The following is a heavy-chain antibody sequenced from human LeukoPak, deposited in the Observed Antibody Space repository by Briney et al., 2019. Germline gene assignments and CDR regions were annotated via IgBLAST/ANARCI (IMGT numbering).Heavy chain of an antibody. D-gene: IGHD2-2*01. CDR1: GGSISSSSYY. CDR3: ARSPTKRVPEDY. V-gene: IGHV4-39*07. J-gene: IGHJ4*02. CDR2: IYYSGST. Sequence: PSETLSLTCTVSGGSISSSSYYWGWIRQPRGKGLEWIGSIYYSGSTYYNPSLKSRVTISVDTSKNQFSLKLSSVAAADTAVYYCARSPTKRVPEDYWGQGTLVTVSS.